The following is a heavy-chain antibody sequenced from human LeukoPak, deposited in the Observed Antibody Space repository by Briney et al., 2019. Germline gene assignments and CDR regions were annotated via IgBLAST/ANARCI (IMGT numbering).Heavy chain of an antibody. CDR2: ISWNSGSI. D-gene: IGHD3-22*01. CDR3: AKQAQGGYNRYFDY. J-gene: IGHJ4*02. CDR1: GFTFDDYA. V-gene: IGHV3-9*01. Sequence: GGSLRLSCAASGFTFDDYAMHWVRQAPGKGLDWVSGISWNSGSIGYADSVKGRFTISRDNAKNSLYLQMNSLRAEDTALYYCAKQAQGGYNRYFDYWGRGTLVTVSS.